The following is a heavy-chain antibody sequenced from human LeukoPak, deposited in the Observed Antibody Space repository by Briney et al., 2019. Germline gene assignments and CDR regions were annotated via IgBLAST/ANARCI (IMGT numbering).Heavy chain of an antibody. Sequence: RSLRLSCTASGFTLGDYAMSWVRQAPGKGLEWVGFIRSKAYGGTTEYAASVKGRFTISRDDSKSIAYLQMNSLKTEDTAVYYCTMTVAAPYYFDYWGQGTLVTVSS. CDR2: IRSKAYGGTT. D-gene: IGHD6-19*01. J-gene: IGHJ4*02. CDR1: GFTLGDYA. CDR3: TMTVAAPYYFDY. V-gene: IGHV3-49*04.